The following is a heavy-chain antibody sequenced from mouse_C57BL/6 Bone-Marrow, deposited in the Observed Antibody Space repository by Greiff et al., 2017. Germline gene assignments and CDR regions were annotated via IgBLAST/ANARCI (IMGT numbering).Heavy chain of an antibody. V-gene: IGHV5-6*01. Sequence: EVQRVESGGDLVKPGGSLKLSCAASGFTFSSYGMSWVRQTPDKRLEWVATISSGGSYTYYPDSVKGRFTISRDNAKNTLYLQMSSLKSEDTAMYYCARHEVLRRYWCFDVWGTGTTVTVST. J-gene: IGHJ1*03. CDR3: ARHEVLRRYWCFDV. CDR2: ISSGGSYT. CDR1: GFTFSSYG. D-gene: IGHD1-2*01.